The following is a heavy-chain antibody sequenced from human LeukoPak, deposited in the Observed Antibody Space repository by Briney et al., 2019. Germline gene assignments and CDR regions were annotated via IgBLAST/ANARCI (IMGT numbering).Heavy chain of an antibody. Sequence: GGSLRLSCAASGPTFSTYRMSWVRQAPGRGLEWVANSKEDGGEKFHVDSVKGRFTISRDNAKKSLYLQMNSLRAEDTAVYFCARVLGCTNGVCHDAFDIWGQGTVVTVSS. D-gene: IGHD2-8*01. CDR3: ARVLGCTNGVCHDAFDI. J-gene: IGHJ3*02. V-gene: IGHV3-7*01. CDR1: GPTFSTYR. CDR2: SKEDGGEK.